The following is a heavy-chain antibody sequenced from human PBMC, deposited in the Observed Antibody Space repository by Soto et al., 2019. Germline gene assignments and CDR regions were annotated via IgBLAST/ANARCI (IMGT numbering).Heavy chain of an antibody. CDR3: AMSIVVVPAATGYLFEP. CDR1: RCSFRRRKYH. D-gene: IGHD2-2*01. V-gene: IGHV4-34*01. Sequence: SETLSLPCPFSRCSFRRRKYHSVCFRQTPGKGLEWMGEINHSGSTNYNPSLKSRVTISVDTSKNQFSLKLSSVTAADTAVYYCAMSIVVVPAATGYLFEPLVQGNLVT. J-gene: IGHJ5*02. CDR2: INHSGST.